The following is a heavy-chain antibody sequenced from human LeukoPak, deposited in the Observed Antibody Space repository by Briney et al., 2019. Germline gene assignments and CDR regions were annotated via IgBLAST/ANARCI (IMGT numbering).Heavy chain of an antibody. CDR2: IWYDGSNK. V-gene: IGHV3-33*01. CDR3: ARNHPMVRGVIDY. D-gene: IGHD3-10*01. J-gene: IGHJ4*02. CDR1: GFTFSSYG. Sequence: PGRSLRLSCAASGFTFSSYGMHWVRQAPGKGLEWVAVIWYDGSNKYYADSVKGRSTISRDNSKNTLYLQMNSLRAEDTAVYYCARNHPMVRGVIDYWGQGTLVTVSS.